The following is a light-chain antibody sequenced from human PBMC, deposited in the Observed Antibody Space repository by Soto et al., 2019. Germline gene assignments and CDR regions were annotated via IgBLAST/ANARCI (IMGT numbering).Light chain of an antibody. CDR1: SSDVGGYDY. V-gene: IGLV2-14*01. Sequence: QYVLTQPASVSGSPGQSINSSRTGTSSDVGGYDYVSWYQLHPGKAPKLMVFEVSNRPSGVSYRFSGSKSGNTASLTISGLQAEDEADYFCSSYSISTAYLFGTGTKVTVL. CDR3: SSYSISTAYL. J-gene: IGLJ1*01. CDR2: EVS.